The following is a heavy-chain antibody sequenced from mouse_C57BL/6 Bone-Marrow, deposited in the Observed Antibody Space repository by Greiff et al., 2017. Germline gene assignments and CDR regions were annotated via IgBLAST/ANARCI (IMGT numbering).Heavy chain of an antibody. CDR3: TRNAY. CDR1: GFNIKDDY. CDR2: IDPENGDT. Sequence: VQLQQSGAELVRPGASVKLSCTASGFNIKDDYMHWVKQRPEQGLEWIGWIDPENGDTKYDSKFQGKATITVDTSSNTAYLQLSSLTSEDTAVYYCTRNAYWGQGTRITVS. V-gene: IGHV14-4*01. J-gene: IGHJ3*01.